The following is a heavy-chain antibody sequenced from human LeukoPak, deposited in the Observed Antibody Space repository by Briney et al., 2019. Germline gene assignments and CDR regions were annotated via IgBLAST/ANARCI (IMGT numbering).Heavy chain of an antibody. Sequence: KSGGSLRLSCAASGFTVSSNYMSWVRQAPGKGLEWVAVIWYDGSNKYYADSVKGRFTISRDNSKNTLYLQMNSLRAEDTAVYYCARLYGTYPGWFDPWGQGTLVTVSS. CDR2: IWYDGSNK. CDR1: GFTVSSNY. J-gene: IGHJ5*02. D-gene: IGHD4-17*01. V-gene: IGHV3-33*08. CDR3: ARLYGTYPGWFDP.